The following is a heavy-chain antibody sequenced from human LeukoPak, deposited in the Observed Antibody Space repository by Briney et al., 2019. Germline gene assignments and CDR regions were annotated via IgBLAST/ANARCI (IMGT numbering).Heavy chain of an antibody. Sequence: GGSLRLSCAVSGITLTNYGISSVRQAPGNGLEWGAGLGGSVGVTNYADSVRGRFIISRDNSKDILYLQMNRLTAEDTAVYFCAKRGVVIRVILVGFHKEAYYFDSWGQGALVTVSS. J-gene: IGHJ4*02. CDR2: LGGSVGVT. V-gene: IGHV3-23*01. CDR3: AKRGVVIRVILVGFHKEAYYFDS. CDR1: GITLTNYG. D-gene: IGHD2-21*01.